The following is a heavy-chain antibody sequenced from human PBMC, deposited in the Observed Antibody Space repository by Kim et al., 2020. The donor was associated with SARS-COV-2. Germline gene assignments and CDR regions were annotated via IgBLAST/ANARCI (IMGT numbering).Heavy chain of an antibody. Sequence: SETLSLTCTVSGGSISSSSYYWGWIRQPPGKGLEWIGSIYYSGSTYYNPSLKSRVTISVDTSKNQFSLKLSAVTAADTAVYYCARQPLCGSYYGTCWFDPWGQGTLVTVSS. V-gene: IGHV4-39*01. CDR1: GGSISSSSYY. CDR3: ARQPLCGSYYGTCWFDP. D-gene: IGHD1-26*01. J-gene: IGHJ5*02. CDR2: IYYSGST.